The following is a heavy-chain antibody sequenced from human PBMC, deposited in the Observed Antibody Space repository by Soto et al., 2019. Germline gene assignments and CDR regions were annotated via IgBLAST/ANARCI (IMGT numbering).Heavy chain of an antibody. D-gene: IGHD3-22*01. CDR1: GGSLSSYY. CDR3: ARPNDSSGYYPLIY. CDR2: IYYTGST. Sequence: SETLSLTCTVSGGSLSSYYWSWIRQPPGKGLEWIGYIYYTGSTNYNPSLKSRVTIPVDTSKNQFSLKLSSVTAADTAVYYCARPNDSSGYYPLIYWGQGTPVTVSS. V-gene: IGHV4-59*01. J-gene: IGHJ4*02.